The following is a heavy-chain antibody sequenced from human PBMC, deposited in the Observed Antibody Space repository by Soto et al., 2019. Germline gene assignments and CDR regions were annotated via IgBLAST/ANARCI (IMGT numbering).Heavy chain of an antibody. V-gene: IGHV4-61*01. D-gene: IGHD2-2*01. CDR2: IYYSGST. Sequence: PSETLSLTCTVSGGSVSSGSYYWSWIRQPPGKGLEWIGYIYYSGSTNYNPSLKSRVTISVDTSKNQFSLKLSSVTAADTAVYYCARGYIVLVPAATPIYYYYGMDVWGQGTTVTVSS. CDR3: ARGYIVLVPAATPIYYYYGMDV. CDR1: GGSVSSGSYY. J-gene: IGHJ6*02.